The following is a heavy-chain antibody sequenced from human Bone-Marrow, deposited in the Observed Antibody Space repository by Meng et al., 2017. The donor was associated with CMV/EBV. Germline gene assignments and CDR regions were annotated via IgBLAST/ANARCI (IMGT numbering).Heavy chain of an antibody. J-gene: IGHJ6*02. D-gene: IGHD4-23*01. V-gene: IGHV4-59*01. CDR3: TRDLYGGWNPIYYGMDV. Sequence: SETLSLTCTVSGGSTSSYYWSWIRQPPGKGLEWIGYIYYSGSTNYNPSLKSRVTISVDTSKNQFSLKLSSVTAADTAVYYCTRDLYGGWNPIYYGMDVWGQGTTVTVAS. CDR1: GGSTSSYY. CDR2: IYYSGST.